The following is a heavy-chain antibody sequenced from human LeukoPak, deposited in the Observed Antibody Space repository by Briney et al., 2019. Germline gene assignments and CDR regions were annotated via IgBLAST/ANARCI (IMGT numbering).Heavy chain of an antibody. J-gene: IGHJ4*02. CDR1: GGSISSYY. D-gene: IGHD3-9*01. Sequence: SETLSLTCTVSGGSISSYYWSWIRQPAGKGLEWIGRIYTSGSTNYNPSLKSRVTMSVDTSKNQFSLELSSVTAADTAVYYCARDTHYYDILTGYYNHYFDYWGQGTLVTVSS. CDR2: IYTSGST. CDR3: ARDTHYYDILTGYYNHYFDY. V-gene: IGHV4-4*07.